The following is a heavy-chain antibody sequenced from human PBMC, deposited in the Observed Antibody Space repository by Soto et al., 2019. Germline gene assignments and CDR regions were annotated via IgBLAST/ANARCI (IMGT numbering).Heavy chain of an antibody. CDR3: ARGFRRYYDSSRYYYGDFDY. D-gene: IGHD3-22*01. CDR1: GFTFDDYG. J-gene: IGHJ4*02. CDR2: INWNGVST. V-gene: IGHV3-20*04. Sequence: PGGSLRLSCAASGFTFDDYGMSWVRQAPGKGLEWVSAINWNGVSTGYADSVKGRFTISRDNARNSLYLQMNSLRGEDTALYYCARGFRRYYDSSRYYYGDFDYWGQGTLVTVSS.